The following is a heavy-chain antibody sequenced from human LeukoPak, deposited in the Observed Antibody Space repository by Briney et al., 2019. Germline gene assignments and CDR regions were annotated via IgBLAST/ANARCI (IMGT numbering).Heavy chain of an antibody. CDR2: INHSGST. V-gene: IGHV4-34*01. CDR3: ARDYSGSYSSDY. J-gene: IGHJ4*02. D-gene: IGHD1-26*01. Sequence: SETLSLTCTVSGGSITSYNWSWIRQPPGKGLEWIGEINHSGSTNYNPSLKSRVTISVDTSKNQFSLKLSSVTAADTAVYYCARDYSGSYSSDYWGQGTLVTVSS. CDR1: GGSITSYN.